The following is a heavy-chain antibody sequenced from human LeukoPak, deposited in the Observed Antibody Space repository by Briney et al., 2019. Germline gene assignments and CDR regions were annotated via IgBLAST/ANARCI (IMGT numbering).Heavy chain of an antibody. J-gene: IGHJ4*02. CDR1: GFTFSSYS. CDR3: ARRAGGYSHPYDY. D-gene: IGHD4-23*01. Sequence: AGGSLRLSCAASGFTFSSYSMNWVRQASGKGLEWVSLIYSGGTTYYADSVKGRFTISRDNSKNTLYLQMNSLRAEDTAVYYCARRAGGYSHPYDYWGQGILVTVSS. V-gene: IGHV3-53*01. CDR2: IYSGGTT.